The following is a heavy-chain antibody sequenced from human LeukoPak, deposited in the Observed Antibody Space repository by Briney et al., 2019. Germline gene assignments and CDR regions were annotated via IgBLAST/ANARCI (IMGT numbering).Heavy chain of an antibody. V-gene: IGHV3-48*01. CDR2: ISSSSSTI. Sequence: GGSLRLSCASSGFTFSSYSMNWVRQAPGKGLEWVSYISSSSSTIYYADSVKGRFTISRDNAKNSLYLQMNSLRAEDTAVYYCARDSDDYSPNWFDPWGQGTLVTVSS. CDR1: GFTFSSYS. J-gene: IGHJ5*02. CDR3: ARDSDDYSPNWFDP. D-gene: IGHD4-11*01.